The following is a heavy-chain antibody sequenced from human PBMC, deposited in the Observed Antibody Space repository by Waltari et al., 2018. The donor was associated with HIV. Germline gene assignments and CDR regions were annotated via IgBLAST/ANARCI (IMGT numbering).Heavy chain of an antibody. J-gene: IGHJ3*02. V-gene: IGHV1-46*01. Sequence: QVQLVQSGAEVKKPGASVKVSCKASGYTFTNYYIHWVRQAPGQGLEWMARIRPSGGSTSHAQKIQGKVTMTRDTSTGTVYMELGSLGSEDTAVYYCARDKAVGIITSVFNMWGQGTMVIVSS. CDR1: GYTFTNYY. D-gene: IGHD3-3*01. CDR2: IRPSGGST. CDR3: ARDKAVGIITSVFNM.